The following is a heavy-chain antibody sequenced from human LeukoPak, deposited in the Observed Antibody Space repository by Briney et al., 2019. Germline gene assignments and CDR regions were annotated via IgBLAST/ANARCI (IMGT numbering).Heavy chain of an antibody. Sequence: HGESLKISCKGSGYRFTTYWIGWVRQMPGKGLEWMAIIYPGDSDTRYSPSFQGQVTISADKSISTAYLQWSSLKASDTAMYYCVRRRYETIDYWGQGTLVTVSS. CDR3: VRRRYETIDY. CDR1: GYRFTTYW. J-gene: IGHJ4*02. D-gene: IGHD5-12*01. CDR2: IYPGDSDT. V-gene: IGHV5-51*01.